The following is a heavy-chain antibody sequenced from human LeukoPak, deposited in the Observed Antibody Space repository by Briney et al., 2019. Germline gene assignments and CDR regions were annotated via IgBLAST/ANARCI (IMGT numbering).Heavy chain of an antibody. Sequence: ASVKVSCKASGGTFSSYAISWVRQAPGQGLEWMGGIIPIFGTANYAQKFQGRVTITTDESTSTAYMELSSLRSEDTAVYYCARDPMPYYDSSGYYYWGQGTLVTVSS. CDR2: IIPIFGTA. CDR1: GGTFSSYA. J-gene: IGHJ4*02. D-gene: IGHD3-22*01. CDR3: ARDPMPYYDSSGYYY. V-gene: IGHV1-69*05.